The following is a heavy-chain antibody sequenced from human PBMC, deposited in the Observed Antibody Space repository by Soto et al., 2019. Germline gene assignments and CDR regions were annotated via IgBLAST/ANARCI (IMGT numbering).Heavy chain of an antibody. D-gene: IGHD5-12*01. V-gene: IGHV4-31*03. CDR1: GGSISSGGYY. CDR3: ARGVRSERWLQSPSPPVDP. J-gene: IGHJ5*02. CDR2: IYYSGST. Sequence: SETLSLTCTVSGGSISSGGYYWSWIRQHPGKGLEWIGYIYYSGSTYYNPSLKSRVTISVDTSKNQFSLKLSSVTAADTAVYYCARGVRSERWLQSPSPPVDPWGQGTMVTVYS.